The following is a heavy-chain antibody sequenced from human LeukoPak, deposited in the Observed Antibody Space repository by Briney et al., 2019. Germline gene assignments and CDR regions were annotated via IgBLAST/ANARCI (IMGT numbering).Heavy chain of an antibody. V-gene: IGHV1-2*02. CDR3: AREGGGDSSGYYSYNWFDP. Sequence: ASVKVSCKASGYTFTGYYMHWVRQAPGQGLEWMGWINPNSGGTNCAQKFQGRVTMTRDTSISTAYMELSRLRSDGTAVYYCAREGGGDSSGYYSYNWFDPWGQGTLVTVSS. CDR2: INPNSGGT. D-gene: IGHD3-22*01. J-gene: IGHJ5*02. CDR1: GYTFTGYY.